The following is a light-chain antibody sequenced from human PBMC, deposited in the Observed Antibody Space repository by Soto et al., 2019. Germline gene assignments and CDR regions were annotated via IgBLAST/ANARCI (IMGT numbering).Light chain of an antibody. V-gene: IGKV3-20*01. CDR3: EYDGTALT. CDR1: QSVSSNK. J-gene: IGKJ1*01. CDR2: AAS. Sequence: ETVLTQSPATVSLSPGEIATLPCRASQSVSSNKLSWYQQKPGQAPRLLIYAASSRATGIPDRFSGSGSGTDFTLTISRLEPEEVAVYDCEYDGTALTFGQGTKVEVK.